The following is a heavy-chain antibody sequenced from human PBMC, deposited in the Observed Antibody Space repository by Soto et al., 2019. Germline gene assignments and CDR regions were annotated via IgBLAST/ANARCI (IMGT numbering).Heavy chain of an antibody. CDR2: IWYDGSNK. CDR3: AAATTWNFHFPY. Sequence: QAQLVESGGGVVQPGTSLRLSCAASGFTISTHGMHWVRQAPGKGLEWLANIWYDGSNKFYAESVKGRFSISKDNSKNTIYLQMSSLRAEGTAVYYCAAATTWNFHFPYWGQGTQVTVSS. D-gene: IGHD1-7*01. V-gene: IGHV3-33*03. CDR1: GFTISTHG. J-gene: IGHJ4*02.